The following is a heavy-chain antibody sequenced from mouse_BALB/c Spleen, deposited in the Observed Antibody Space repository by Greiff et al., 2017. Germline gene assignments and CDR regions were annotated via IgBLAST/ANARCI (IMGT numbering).Heavy chain of an antibody. D-gene: IGHD2-4*01. CDR1: GFTFSNYW. CDR2: IRLKSNNYAT. CDR3: TTGLYYDYGDAMDY. Sequence: EVMLVESGGGLVQPGGSMKLSCVASGFTFSNYWMNWVRQSPEKGLEWVAEIRLKSNNYATHYAESVKGRFTISRDDSKSSVYLQMNNLRAEDTGIYYCTTGLYYDYGDAMDYWGQGTSVTVSS. J-gene: IGHJ4*01. V-gene: IGHV6-6*02.